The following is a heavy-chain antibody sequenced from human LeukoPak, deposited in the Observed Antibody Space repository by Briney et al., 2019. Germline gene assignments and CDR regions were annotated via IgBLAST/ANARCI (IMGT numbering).Heavy chain of an antibody. V-gene: IGHV4-59*01. D-gene: IGHD5-12*01. CDR3: ARESSGYVGY. Sequence: SETLSLTCTVSGGSISSYYWSWVRQPPGKGLEWIWYIYNSGSTNYNPSLKSRVTISVDTSKNQFSLNLSSVTAADTAVYYCARESSGYVGYWGQGTLVTVSS. CDR2: IYNSGST. CDR1: GGSISSYY. J-gene: IGHJ4*02.